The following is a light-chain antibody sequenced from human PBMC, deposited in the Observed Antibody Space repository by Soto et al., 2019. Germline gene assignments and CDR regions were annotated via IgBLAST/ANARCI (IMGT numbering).Light chain of an antibody. CDR1: QSVSRT. J-gene: IGKJ2*01. Sequence: EIVITQSPASLSVSRGERATLSCRASQSVSRTLAWYQQKPGQAPRLLIYGASTRATGIPARFSGRGSGTDFTLTISSLQSEDFAVYYCQQYDSWRYTFGQGTK. CDR3: QQYDSWRYT. CDR2: GAS. V-gene: IGKV3-15*01.